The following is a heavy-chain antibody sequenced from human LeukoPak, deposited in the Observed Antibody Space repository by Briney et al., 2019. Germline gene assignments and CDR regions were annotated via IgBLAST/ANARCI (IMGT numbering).Heavy chain of an antibody. CDR1: GFTVSSNY. V-gene: IGHV3-53*01. Sequence: GGSLRLSCAASGFTVSSNYMSWVRQAPGKGLEWVSVIYSGGSTYYADSVKGRFTISRDNSTNTLYLQMNSLRAEDTAVYYCAREGAMADYYYYYGMDVWGQGATVTVSS. CDR2: IYSGGST. D-gene: IGHD1-26*01. CDR3: AREGAMADYYYYYGMDV. J-gene: IGHJ6*02.